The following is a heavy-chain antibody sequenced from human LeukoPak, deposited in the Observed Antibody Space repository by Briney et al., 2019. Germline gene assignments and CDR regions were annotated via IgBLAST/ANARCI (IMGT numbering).Heavy chain of an antibody. CDR1: GYTFTGYY. V-gene: IGHV1-2*06. J-gene: IGHJ4*02. CDR2: INPNSGGT. CDR3: ARLYSSSWTFDY. Sequence: ASVKVSCKASGYTFTGYYMHWVRQAPGQGLEWMGRINPNSGGTNYAQKFQGRVTMTRDTSISTAYMELSRLRPDDTAVYYCARLYSSSWTFDYWGQGTLVTVSS. D-gene: IGHD6-13*01.